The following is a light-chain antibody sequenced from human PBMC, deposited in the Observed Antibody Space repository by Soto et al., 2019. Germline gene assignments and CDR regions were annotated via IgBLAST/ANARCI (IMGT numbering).Light chain of an antibody. V-gene: IGLV1-40*01. CDR2: GNS. CDR3: QSYDSSLSGWV. Sequence: QSVLTRRPSVSGAPGQRVTISCTGSSSNIGAGYDVHWYQQLPGTAPKLLIYGNSNRPSGVPDRFSGSKSGTSASLAITGLQAEDEADYYCQSYDSSLSGWVFGGGTKLTVL. CDR1: SSNIGAGYD. J-gene: IGLJ3*02.